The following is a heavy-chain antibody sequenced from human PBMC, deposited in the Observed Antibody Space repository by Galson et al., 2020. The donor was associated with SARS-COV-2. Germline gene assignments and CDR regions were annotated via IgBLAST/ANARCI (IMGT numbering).Heavy chain of an antibody. J-gene: IGHJ6*03. CDR3: ARARYSGTSWYYYMDV. D-gene: IGHD1-26*01. CDR1: GGSISRYY. V-gene: IGHV4-59*01. Sequence: SETLSLTCTVSGGSISRYYWSWIRQSPGKGLEWIGYIYYSGSTNYNPSLKSRVTISVDTSKNQFSLKPSSVTAADTAVYYCARARYSGTSWYYYMDVWGKGTTVTVSS. CDR2: IYYSGST.